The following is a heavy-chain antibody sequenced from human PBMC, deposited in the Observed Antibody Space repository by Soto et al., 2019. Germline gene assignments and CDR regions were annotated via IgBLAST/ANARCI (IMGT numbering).Heavy chain of an antibody. V-gene: IGHV1-69*01. Sequence: QVQVVQSGAEVKKPGSSVKVSCKASGGTFSNYAISWVRQAPGHGFEWVGGIIPLTETPVYAQTVQGRLTITADEITSAAYMELSSLRSDDTAVYYCASGTRNSWTCDFWGQGTLVTVSS. CDR2: IIPLTETP. CDR1: GGTFSNYA. J-gene: IGHJ4*02. CDR3: ASGTRNSWTCDF. D-gene: IGHD6-13*01.